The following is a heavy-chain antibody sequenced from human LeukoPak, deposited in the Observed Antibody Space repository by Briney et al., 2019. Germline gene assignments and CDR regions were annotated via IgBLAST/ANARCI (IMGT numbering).Heavy chain of an antibody. V-gene: IGHV3-21*01. CDR1: GFTFSSYS. CDR3: ARGRSGYCSTTSCSRPPDY. Sequence: SGGSLRLSCAASGFTFSSYSMNGVRQAPGKGLEWVSSISISSSYIYYADSVKGRFTISRDNAKNSLYLQMNSLRAEDTAVYFCARGRSGYCSTTSCSRPPDYWGQGTLVTVSS. CDR2: ISISSSYI. J-gene: IGHJ4*02. D-gene: IGHD2-2*03.